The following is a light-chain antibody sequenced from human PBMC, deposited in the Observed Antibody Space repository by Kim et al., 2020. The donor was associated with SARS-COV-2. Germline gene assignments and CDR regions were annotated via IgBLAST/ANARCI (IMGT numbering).Light chain of an antibody. J-gene: IGKJ2*01. V-gene: IGKV3-15*01. Sequence: EIVMTQSPATLSVSPGERATLSCRASQSVSSNLAWYQHKPGQAPRLLIYGASARATGIPARFSGSGSGTEFTLTISSLQSEDFAVYYCQQYKNWPYTFGQGTKLEI. CDR1: QSVSSN. CDR2: GAS. CDR3: QQYKNWPYT.